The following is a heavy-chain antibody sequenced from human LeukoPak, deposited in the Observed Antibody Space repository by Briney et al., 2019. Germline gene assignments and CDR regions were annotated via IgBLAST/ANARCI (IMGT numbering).Heavy chain of an antibody. J-gene: IGHJ4*02. V-gene: IGHV3-23*01. CDR3: AKDAFGMVIHSDY. D-gene: IGHD3-3*01. CDR2: ISGDSGAT. CDR1: GFTVSGNY. Sequence: PGGSLRLSCAASGFTVSGNYMSWVRQAPGKGLDWVSVISGDSGATYYADSVRGRFTISRDNSKNTLYLQTSSLRAEDTAVYYCAKDAFGMVIHSDYWGQGTLVTVSS.